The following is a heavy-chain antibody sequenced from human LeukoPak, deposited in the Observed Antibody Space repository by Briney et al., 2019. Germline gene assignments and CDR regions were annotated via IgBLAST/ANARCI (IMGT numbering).Heavy chain of an antibody. CDR1: GDSVSSNSDT. CDR3: ARGWFWAYDY. V-gene: IGHV6-1*01. J-gene: IGHJ4*02. CDR2: TYYRSKWYY. D-gene: IGHD2-15*01. Sequence: SQTLSLTCAISGDSVSSNSDTWDWIRQSPSRGLEWLGRTYYRSKWYYDYAVSVKSRITINPDTSKNQISLQLNSVTPEDTAVYYCARGWFWAYDYWGQGTLVTVSS.